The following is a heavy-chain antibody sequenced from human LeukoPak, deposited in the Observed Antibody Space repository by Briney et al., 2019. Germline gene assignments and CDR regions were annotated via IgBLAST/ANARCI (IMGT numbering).Heavy chain of an antibody. CDR2: ISPYNGNT. Sequence: GASVKVSCKPSGYTFTSYGISWVRQAPGQGLEWMGWISPYNGNTKSAQKVQGRVTMTTDTSTSTAYMDLRSLRSDDTAVYFCAKDWGVEARPGYMAVWGKGTTVTVSS. CDR1: GYTFTSYG. CDR3: AKDWGVEARPGYMAV. V-gene: IGHV1-18*01. D-gene: IGHD6-6*01. J-gene: IGHJ6*03.